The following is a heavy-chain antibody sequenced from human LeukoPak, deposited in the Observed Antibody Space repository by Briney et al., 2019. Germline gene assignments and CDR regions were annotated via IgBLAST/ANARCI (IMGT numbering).Heavy chain of an antibody. D-gene: IGHD6-13*01. CDR1: GFTFSSYS. J-gene: IGHJ4*02. CDR2: ISSSSSYI. CDR3: ARRWGNSSPFDY. V-gene: IGHV3-21*01. Sequence: GGSLRLSCAASGFTFSSYSMNWVRQAPGKGLEWVSSISSSSSYIYYADSVKGRFTISRDNAKNSLYLQMYSLRAEDTAVYYCARRWGNSSPFDYWGQGTLVTVSS.